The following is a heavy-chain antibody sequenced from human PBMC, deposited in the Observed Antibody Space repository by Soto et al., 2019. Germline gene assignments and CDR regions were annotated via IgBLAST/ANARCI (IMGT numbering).Heavy chain of an antibody. CDR3: AKDQRFNWNYDWFDP. CDR1: GFTFSNYA. V-gene: IGHV3-23*01. J-gene: IGHJ5*02. D-gene: IGHD1-7*01. Sequence: GGSLRLSCAASGFTFSNYAMSWVRQAPGKGLEWVSAISGSGGSTYYADSVKGRFTISRDNSKNTLYLQMNSLRAEDTAVYYCAKDQRFNWNYDWFDPWGQGTLVTVSS. CDR2: ISGSGGST.